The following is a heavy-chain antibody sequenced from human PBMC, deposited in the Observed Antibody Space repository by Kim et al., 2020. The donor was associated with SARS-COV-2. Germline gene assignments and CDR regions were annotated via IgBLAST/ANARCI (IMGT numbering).Heavy chain of an antibody. J-gene: IGHJ5*02. CDR3: ARVTRYYDMLTGYYMGGMFDP. V-gene: IGHV3-48*03. CDR1: GFTFSSYE. D-gene: IGHD3-9*01. CDR2: ISSSGSTI. Sequence: GGSLRLSCAASGFTFSSYEMNWVRQAPGKGLEWVSYISSSGSTIYYADSVKGRFTISRDNAKNSLYLQMNSLRAEDTAVYYCARVTRYYDMLTGYYMGGMFDPWGQGTLVTVSS.